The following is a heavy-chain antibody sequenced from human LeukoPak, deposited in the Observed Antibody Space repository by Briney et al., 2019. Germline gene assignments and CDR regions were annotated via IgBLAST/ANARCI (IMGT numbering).Heavy chain of an antibody. D-gene: IGHD2/OR15-2a*01. CDR3: AKYQYSDC. Sequence: PGGSLRLSCAASGFTFSSYGMSWVRQAPGKGLEWISGISGSGGSTYYADSVKGRFTISRDNSKNTLYLQMNSLRAEDTAVYYYAKYQYSDCWGQGTLVTVSS. V-gene: IGHV3-23*01. CDR2: ISGSGGST. CDR1: GFTFSSYG. J-gene: IGHJ4*02.